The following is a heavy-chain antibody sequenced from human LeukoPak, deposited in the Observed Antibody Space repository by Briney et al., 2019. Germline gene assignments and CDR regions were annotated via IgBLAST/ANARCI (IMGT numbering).Heavy chain of an antibody. V-gene: IGHV3-64D*06. Sequence: GGSLRLSCAASGFTFSSYGMHWVRQAPGKGLEYVSVINTNGRSTYYADSVKGKFTISRDNSNNTLYLHMSSLRAEDTAVYYCARSFSGSREYWGQGTRVTVSS. J-gene: IGHJ4*02. CDR3: ARSFSGSREY. D-gene: IGHD5-24*01. CDR2: INTNGRST. CDR1: GFTFSSYG.